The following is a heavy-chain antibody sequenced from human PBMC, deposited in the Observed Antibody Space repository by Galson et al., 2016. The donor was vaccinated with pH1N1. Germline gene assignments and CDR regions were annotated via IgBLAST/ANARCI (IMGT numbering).Heavy chain of an antibody. V-gene: IGHV1-69*08. CDR2: ITPVLRTA. CDR3: ARDGRVTVVVTDDVFDV. J-gene: IGHJ3*01. CDR1: GGTFSSYT. D-gene: IGHD2-15*01. Sequence: SVKVSCKASGGTFSSYTISWVRQAPGQGLEWVGRITPVLRTANYAQKFQGRITITADKSTNTVYMQLSSLRSDDTAVYYCARDGRVTVVVTDDVFDVWGQGTVLTVSS.